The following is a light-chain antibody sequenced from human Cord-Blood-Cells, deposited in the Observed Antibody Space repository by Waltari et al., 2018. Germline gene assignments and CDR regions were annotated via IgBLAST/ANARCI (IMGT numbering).Light chain of an antibody. CDR1: QSVCSY. CDR3: QQRSNWLT. J-gene: IGKJ4*01. V-gene: IGKV3-11*01. Sequence: EIVLTQSPATLSLSPGERATLSCRASQSVCSYLAWYQQKPGQAPRLLIYDASNRDTGIPSSFRGSGSGTCFTLTISSLEPEDFAVYYCQQRSNWLTFGGGTKVEIK. CDR2: DAS.